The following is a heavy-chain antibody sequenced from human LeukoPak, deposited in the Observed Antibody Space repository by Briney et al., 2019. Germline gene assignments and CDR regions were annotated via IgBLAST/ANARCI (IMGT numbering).Heavy chain of an antibody. Sequence: GGSLRLSCAASGFRFSDYYMSWIRQVPGKGLEWISYISSPGSTTYYVDSVKGRFTISRDNAKNSLFLQVNSLRADDTAVYYCASGIQPRLSWFFDLWGRGTLVSVSS. V-gene: IGHV3-11*01. CDR3: ASGIQPRLSWFFDL. D-gene: IGHD5-18*01. CDR2: ISSPGSTT. J-gene: IGHJ2*01. CDR1: GFRFSDYY.